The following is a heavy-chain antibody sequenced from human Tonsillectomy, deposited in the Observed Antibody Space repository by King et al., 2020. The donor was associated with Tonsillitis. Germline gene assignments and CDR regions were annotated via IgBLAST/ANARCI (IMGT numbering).Heavy chain of an antibody. D-gene: IGHD3-10*01. CDR1: GLTFDDYA. Sequence: VQLVESGGGLVQPGRSLRLSCAASGLTFDDYAMHWVRQAPGKGLEWVSGISWNSGSIGYADSVKGRFTISRDNAKNSLYLQMNSLRAEDTALYYCAKDISYYYGSGYDYWGQGTLVTVSS. CDR3: AKDISYYYGSGYDY. CDR2: ISWNSGSI. J-gene: IGHJ4*02. V-gene: IGHV3-9*01.